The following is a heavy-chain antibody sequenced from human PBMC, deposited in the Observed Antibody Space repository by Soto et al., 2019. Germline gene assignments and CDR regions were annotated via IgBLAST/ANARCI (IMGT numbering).Heavy chain of an antibody. CDR3: ARADDYDFWSGRPFDP. D-gene: IGHD3-3*01. CDR2: ISGSGGST. Sequence: EVQLLESGGGLVQPGGSLRLSCAASGFTFSSYAMSWVRQAPGKGLEWVSAISGSGGSTYYADSVKGRFTISRDNSKNTLYLQMNSLRAEDTAVYYCARADDYDFWSGRPFDPWGQGTLVTVSS. CDR1: GFTFSSYA. V-gene: IGHV3-23*01. J-gene: IGHJ5*02.